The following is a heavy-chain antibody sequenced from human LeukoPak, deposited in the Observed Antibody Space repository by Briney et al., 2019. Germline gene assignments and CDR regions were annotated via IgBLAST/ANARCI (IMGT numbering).Heavy chain of an antibody. CDR1: GFTVSSNY. D-gene: IGHD6-13*01. CDR2: IYSGGST. J-gene: IGHJ4*02. V-gene: IGHV3-53*01. CDR3: ARVPWQQLAADY. Sequence: GGSLRLSCAASGFTVSSNYMSWVRQAPGKGLEWVSVIYSGGSTYYADSVKGRFTISRDNSKNTLYLQMNSLRAEDTAVYYCARVPWQQLAADYWGQGTLVTVSS.